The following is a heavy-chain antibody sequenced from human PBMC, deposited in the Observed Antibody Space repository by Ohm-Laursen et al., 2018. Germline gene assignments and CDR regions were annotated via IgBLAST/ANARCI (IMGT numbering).Heavy chain of an antibody. CDR2: INYSGST. Sequence: SDTLSLTCTVSGGSVSSGNFYWTWIRQPPGKGLEWIAYINYSGSTHYNPSLKTRVTVSLDTSRNQFSLTLNSVTAEDTAVYYCARDLLDYYGSGSYLDVWGQGTTVTVSS. J-gene: IGHJ6*02. V-gene: IGHV4-61*01. CDR3: ARDLLDYYGSGSYLDV. CDR1: GGSVSSGNFY. D-gene: IGHD3-10*01.